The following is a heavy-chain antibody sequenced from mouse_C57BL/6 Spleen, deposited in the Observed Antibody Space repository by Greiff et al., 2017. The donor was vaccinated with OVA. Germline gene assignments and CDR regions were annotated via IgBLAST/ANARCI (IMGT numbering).Heavy chain of an antibody. V-gene: IGHV1-82*01. CDR2: IYPGDGDT. Sequence: VQLQQSGPELVKPGASVKISCKASGYAFSSSWMNWVKQRPGKGLEWIGRIYPGDGDTNYNGKFKGKATLTADKSSSTAYMQLSSLTSEDSAVYFCARKAFTTVVLDYWGQGTTLTVSS. CDR1: GYAFSSSW. CDR3: ARKAFTTVVLDY. D-gene: IGHD1-1*01. J-gene: IGHJ2*01.